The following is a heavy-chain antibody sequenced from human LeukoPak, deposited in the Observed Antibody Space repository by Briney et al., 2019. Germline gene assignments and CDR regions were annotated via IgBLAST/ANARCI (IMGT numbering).Heavy chain of an antibody. CDR2: INLDGSEK. CDR1: GFTFSSYW. CDR3: ERDSPYSDSFAYDY. J-gene: IGHJ4*02. Sequence: QAGGSLRLSCAASGFTFSSYWMSWVRQAPGKGLEWVANINLDGSEKYYVDSVKGRFTISRDNAKNSLYLQMRSLRAEDTAIYYCERDSPYSDSFAYDYWGQGTLVTVSS. D-gene: IGHD1-26*01. V-gene: IGHV3-7*01.